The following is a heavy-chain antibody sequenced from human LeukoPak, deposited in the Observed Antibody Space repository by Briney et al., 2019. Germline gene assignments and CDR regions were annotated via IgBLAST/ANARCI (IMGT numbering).Heavy chain of an antibody. V-gene: IGHV1-69*04. Sequence: EASVKVSCKASGGTFSSYAISWVRQAPGQGLEWMGRIIPILGIANYAQKFQGRVTITADKSTSTAYMELSSLRSEDTAVYYCARDSGWLRASWYDYWGQGTLVTVSS. CDR1: GGTFSSYA. J-gene: IGHJ4*02. CDR3: ARDSGWLRASWYDY. CDR2: IIPILGIA. D-gene: IGHD5-12*01.